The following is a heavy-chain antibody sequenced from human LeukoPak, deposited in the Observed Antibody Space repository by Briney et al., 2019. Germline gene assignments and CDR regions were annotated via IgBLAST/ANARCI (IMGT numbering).Heavy chain of an antibody. CDR1: GLTFDDYG. V-gene: IGHV3-20*04. J-gene: IGHJ4*02. D-gene: IGHD1-26*01. Sequence: GGSLRLSCAASGLTFDDYGMSWVRQVPGKGLEWVSGINSNGVSTAYADSVKGRFTISRDNARKSLFLQMNSLRAEDTALYYCARDLIVAATAGCFDLWGQGTVVTVSS. CDR2: INSNGVST. CDR3: ARDLIVAATAGCFDL.